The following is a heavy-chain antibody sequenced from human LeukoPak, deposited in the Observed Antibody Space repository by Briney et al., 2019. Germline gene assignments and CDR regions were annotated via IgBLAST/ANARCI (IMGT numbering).Heavy chain of an antibody. Sequence: SETLSLTWTVSGGSISSYYWSWIRQPPGKGLEWIGYIYYSGDTNYNPSLKSRVTMSVDTSKNQFSLKLSSLTAADTAVFYCARGTTRYTTTYYFDYWGQGTLVAVSS. D-gene: IGHD2-2*02. J-gene: IGHJ4*02. CDR1: GGSISSYY. V-gene: IGHV4-59*01. CDR3: ARGTTRYTTTYYFDY. CDR2: IYYSGDT.